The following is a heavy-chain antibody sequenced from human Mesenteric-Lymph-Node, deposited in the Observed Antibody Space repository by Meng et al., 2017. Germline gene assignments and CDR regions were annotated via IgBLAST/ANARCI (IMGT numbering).Heavy chain of an antibody. V-gene: IGHV1-46*01. CDR1: GYTFTSYY. J-gene: IGHJ5*02. Sequence: ASVKVSCKASGYTFTSYYMHWVRQAPGQGLEWMGIINPSGGSTSYAQKFQGRVTMTRDTSTSTVYMQLSSLRSEDTAVYYCARDWGSVAGQYWFDPWGQGTLVTVSS. CDR3: ARDWGSVAGQYWFDP. D-gene: IGHD6-19*01. CDR2: INPSGGST.